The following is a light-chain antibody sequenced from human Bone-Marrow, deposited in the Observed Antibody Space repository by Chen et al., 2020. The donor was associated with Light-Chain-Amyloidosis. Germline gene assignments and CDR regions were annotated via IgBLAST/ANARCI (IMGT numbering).Light chain of an antibody. CDR1: SSNIGINY. Sequence: QSVMTQPPSASGTPGQRVTISCSGASSNIGINYVYWYQHIPGAAPNLLIHRKNQRPSGVPDRFSASKSGTSAFLAISGLRSEDEADDYCAAWDGSLSGYVFGTGTKVIVL. J-gene: IGLJ1*01. CDR2: RKN. CDR3: AAWDGSLSGYV. V-gene: IGLV1-47*01.